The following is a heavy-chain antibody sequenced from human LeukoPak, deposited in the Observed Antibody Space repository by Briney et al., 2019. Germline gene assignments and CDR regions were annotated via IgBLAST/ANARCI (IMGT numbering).Heavy chain of an antibody. D-gene: IGHD3-22*01. J-gene: IGHJ4*02. CDR3: AIFKGSPYYYDSSGYSFDY. CDR2: IITTFGTA. CDR1: GGTFTSYA. Sequence: SVKVTCEASGGTFTSYAISWVRHAPGQGLEWMGGIITTFGTANYAQKFQGRVTITADESTSTAYMELSSLGSEDTAVYYCAIFKGSPYYYDSSGYSFDYWGQGTLVTVSS. V-gene: IGHV1-69*13.